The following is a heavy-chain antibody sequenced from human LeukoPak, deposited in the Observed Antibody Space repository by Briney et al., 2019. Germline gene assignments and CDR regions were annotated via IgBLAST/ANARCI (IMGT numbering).Heavy chain of an antibody. CDR3: ARQSNDYGDYRDAFDI. CDR2: IIPILGIA. Sequence: SVKVSCKASGGTFSSYAISWVRQAPGQGLEWMGRIIPILGIANYAQKFQGRVTITADKSTSTAYMELSSLRSEDTAVYYCARQSNDYGDYRDAFDIWGQGTMVTVSS. V-gene: IGHV1-69*04. D-gene: IGHD4-17*01. CDR1: GGTFSSYA. J-gene: IGHJ3*02.